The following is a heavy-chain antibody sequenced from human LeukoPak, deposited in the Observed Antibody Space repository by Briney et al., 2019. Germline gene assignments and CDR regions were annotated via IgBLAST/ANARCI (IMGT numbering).Heavy chain of an antibody. J-gene: IGHJ4*02. D-gene: IGHD1-1*01. Sequence: GASVKVSCKASGGTFSSYAISWVRQAPGQGLEWMGGIIPIFGTANYAQKFQGRVTITADESTSTAYMELSSLRSEDTAVYYCAGQVQLERRFDYWGQGTLVTASS. CDR1: GGTFSSYA. CDR3: AGQVQLERRFDY. V-gene: IGHV1-69*13. CDR2: IIPIFGTA.